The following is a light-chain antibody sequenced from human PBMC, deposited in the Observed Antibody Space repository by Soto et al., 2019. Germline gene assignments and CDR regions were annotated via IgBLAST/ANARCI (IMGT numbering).Light chain of an antibody. CDR2: GAS. CDR1: QSVRTN. J-gene: IGKJ2*01. CDR3: QQSFGPPYT. V-gene: IGKV3-15*01. Sequence: EVVLTQSPATLSVSAGGTVTLSCRASQSVRTNVAWYQQIPGQAPRLLVYGASTRATGVPARFTGSGSGIEFSLTISSLQPEDFATYYCQQSFGPPYTFGQGTKLE.